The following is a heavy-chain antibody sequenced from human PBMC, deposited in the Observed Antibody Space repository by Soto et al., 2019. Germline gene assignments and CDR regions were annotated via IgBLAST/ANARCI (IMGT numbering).Heavy chain of an antibody. CDR3: ARMPRYYYYYYMDV. J-gene: IGHJ6*03. V-gene: IGHV3-66*01. CDR1: GFTVSSNY. Sequence: GSLRLSCAASGFTVSSNYMSWVRQAPGKGLEWVSVIYSGGSTYYADSVKGRFTISRDNSKNTLYLQMNSLRAEDTAVYYCARMPRYYYYYYMDVWGKGTTVTVSS. D-gene: IGHD2-2*01. CDR2: IYSGGST.